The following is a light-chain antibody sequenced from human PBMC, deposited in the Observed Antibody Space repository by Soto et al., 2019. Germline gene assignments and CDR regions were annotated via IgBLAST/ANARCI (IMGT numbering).Light chain of an antibody. CDR2: AAS. CDR3: QQSYSTPRT. CDR1: QSISSY. V-gene: IGKV1-39*01. J-gene: IGKJ2*01. Sequence: DIQMTQSPSSLSASVGDRVTITCRASQSISSYLNWNQQKPGKAPKLLIYAASSLQSGVPSRFSGSGSGTDFTLTISSLPPEDFATYYCQQSYSTPRTFGQGTKLEIK.